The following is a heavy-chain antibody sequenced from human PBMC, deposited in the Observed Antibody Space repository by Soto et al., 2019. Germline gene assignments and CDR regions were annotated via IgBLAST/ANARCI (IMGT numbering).Heavy chain of an antibody. CDR3: ARDVVPQYYDILTGPYYYYYGMDV. Sequence: QTLSLTCAISGDSVSSNSAAWNWIRQSPSRGLEWLGRTYYRSKWYNDYAVSVKSRITINPDTSKNQFSLQLNSVTPEDTAVYYCARDVVPQYYDILTGPYYYYYGMDVWGQGTTVTVSS. CDR2: TYYRSKWYN. CDR1: GDSVSSNSAA. J-gene: IGHJ6*02. D-gene: IGHD3-9*01. V-gene: IGHV6-1*01.